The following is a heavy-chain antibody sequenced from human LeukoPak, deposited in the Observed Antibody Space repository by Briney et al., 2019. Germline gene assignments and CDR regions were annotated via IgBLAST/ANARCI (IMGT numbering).Heavy chain of an antibody. Sequence: GGSLRLSCAASGFTFSDYAMHWVRQAPGKGLEWVAVIFYDGSTKYYADSVKGRFTISRDNSENTLFLQMDSLRAEDTAVYYCAKSPQGKDSGGYYCYYYYMDVWGKGTTVTVSS. J-gene: IGHJ6*03. CDR2: IFYDGSTK. CDR1: GFTFSDYA. D-gene: IGHD3-22*01. V-gene: IGHV3-30*04. CDR3: AKSPQGKDSGGYYCYYYYMDV.